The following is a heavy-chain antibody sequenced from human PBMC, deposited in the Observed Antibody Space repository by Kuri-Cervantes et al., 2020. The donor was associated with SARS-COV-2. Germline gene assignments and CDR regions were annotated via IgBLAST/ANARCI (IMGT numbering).Heavy chain of an antibody. V-gene: IGHV3-73*01. CDR3: TTLIDY. CDR1: GFTFSSYG. J-gene: IGHJ4*02. Sequence: GGSLRLSCAASGFTFSSYGMHWVRQGSGKGLEWVGRVRGKANNYATAYAASVKGRFTISRDDSKNMAYLQMNSLKTEDTAVYYCTTLIDYWGQGALVTDSS. CDR2: VRGKANNYAT.